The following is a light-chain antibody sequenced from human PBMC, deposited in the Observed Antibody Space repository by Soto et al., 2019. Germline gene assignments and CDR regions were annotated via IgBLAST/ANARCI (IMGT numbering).Light chain of an antibody. CDR1: QSVSRN. CDR3: QQYNNWPRT. Sequence: EIVMTHSPATLSVSPGERSTLSCRASQSVSRNLAWYQQKPGQAPRLLIYGASTRATGIPGRFSGSGSGTEFTLTISSLQSEDFAVYYCQQYNNWPRTFGQGTKVDIK. CDR2: GAS. V-gene: IGKV3-15*01. J-gene: IGKJ1*01.